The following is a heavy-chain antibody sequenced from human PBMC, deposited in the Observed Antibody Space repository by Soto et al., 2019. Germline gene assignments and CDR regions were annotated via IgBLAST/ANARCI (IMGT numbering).Heavy chain of an antibody. CDR2: IIPILGIA. J-gene: IGHJ4*02. CDR3: ARESCSGGSCYSGLYDY. D-gene: IGHD2-15*01. Sequence: QVQLVQSGAEVKKPGSSVKVSCKASGGTFSSYTISWVRQAPGQGLEWMGRIIPILGIANYAQKFQGRVTITADKSTSTAYMELSSLRSEDTAVYYCARESCSGGSCYSGLYDYWGQGTLVTVS. V-gene: IGHV1-69*08. CDR1: GGTFSSYT.